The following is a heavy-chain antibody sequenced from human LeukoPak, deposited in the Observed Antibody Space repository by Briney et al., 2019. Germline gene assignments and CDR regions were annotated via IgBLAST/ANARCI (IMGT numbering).Heavy chain of an antibody. CDR3: TKGRGI. Sequence: PSQTLSLTCTVSGGSISSGSYDWYWIRQPAGKGLEWIAHIYTSGSTNYSPSLKSGATISVDTPKNQFSMKLPSVPAADTAVHYCTKGRGICGQGTLVTVSS. D-gene: IGHD3-10*01. CDR1: GGSISSGSYD. J-gene: IGHJ4*02. CDR2: IYTSGST. V-gene: IGHV4-61*09.